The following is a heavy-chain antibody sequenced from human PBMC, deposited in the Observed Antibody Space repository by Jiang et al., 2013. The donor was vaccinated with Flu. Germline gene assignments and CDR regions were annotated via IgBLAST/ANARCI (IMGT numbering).Heavy chain of an antibody. J-gene: IGHJ4*02. Sequence: PGLVKPSQTLSLTCAISGDSVSSNIAVWHWIRQSPSRGLEWLGRTFYRSKWFTDYAISVKSRISISPDTSNNQVSLQLNSVTPEDTAVYYCVRSSTSYDSGSSFDYWDQGTLVTVSS. CDR2: TFYRSKWFT. CDR3: VRSSTSYDSGSSFDY. CDR1: GDSVSSNIAV. V-gene: IGHV6-1*01. D-gene: IGHD3-10*01.